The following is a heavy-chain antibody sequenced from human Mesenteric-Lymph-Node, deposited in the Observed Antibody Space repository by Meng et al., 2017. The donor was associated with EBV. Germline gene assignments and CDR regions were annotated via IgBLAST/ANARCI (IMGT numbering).Heavy chain of an antibody. CDR1: GGSIISSTYY. Sequence: QLQLQESGPGLVKPSETLSLSCTVSGGSIISSTYYWGWIRQPPGKGLEWIVSFYYSGSTFYNPSLKTRVTISADASKNQFSLELKSVTAADTTVYYCAREGPYDFVPGYWGQGALVTVSS. CDR3: AREGPYDFVPGY. J-gene: IGHJ4*02. V-gene: IGHV4-39*07. CDR2: FYYSGST. D-gene: IGHD3-16*01.